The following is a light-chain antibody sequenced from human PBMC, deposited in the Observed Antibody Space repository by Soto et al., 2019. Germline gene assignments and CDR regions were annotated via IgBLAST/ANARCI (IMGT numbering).Light chain of an antibody. Sequence: QSVLTQPAPVSGSPGQSITISCTGTSSDVGGYNYVSWYQQHPGKAPKFMIYDVSNRPSGVSNRFSGSKSGNTASLTISGLQAEDDADYYCCSYTTSNTRQIVFGTGTKVTVL. V-gene: IGLV2-14*01. CDR1: SSDVGGYNY. CDR3: CSYTTSNTRQIV. CDR2: DVS. J-gene: IGLJ1*01.